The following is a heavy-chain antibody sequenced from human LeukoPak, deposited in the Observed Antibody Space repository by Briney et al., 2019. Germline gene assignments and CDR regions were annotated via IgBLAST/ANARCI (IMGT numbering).Heavy chain of an antibody. CDR2: ISSSSSYI. V-gene: IGHV3-21*01. CDR3: ARDRTEGAILTIIDY. Sequence: PGGSLRLSCAASGFTFSSYSMNWVRQAPGKGLEWVSSISSSSSYIYYADSVKGRFTISRDNAKNSLYLQMNSLRAEDTAVYYCARDRTEGAILTIIDYWGQGTLVTVSS. J-gene: IGHJ4*02. CDR1: GFTFSSYS. D-gene: IGHD1-26*01.